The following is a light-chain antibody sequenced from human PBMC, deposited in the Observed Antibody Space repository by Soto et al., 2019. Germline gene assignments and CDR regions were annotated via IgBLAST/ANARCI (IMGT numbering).Light chain of an antibody. CDR2: EVS. Sequence: QSALTQPASVSGSPGQSITISCTGTSSDVGGYNYVSWYQQHPGRAPKLVIYEVSDRPSGVSNRFSGSKSGNTASLTISGLQPEDDGDYYCSSYTTSSTWVFGGGTKLIVL. V-gene: IGLV2-14*01. J-gene: IGLJ3*02. CDR1: SSDVGGYNY. CDR3: SSYTTSSTWV.